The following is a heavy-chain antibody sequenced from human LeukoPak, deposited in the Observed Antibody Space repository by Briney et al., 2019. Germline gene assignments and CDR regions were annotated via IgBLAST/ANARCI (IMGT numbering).Heavy chain of an antibody. V-gene: IGHV1-18*01. J-gene: IGHJ4*02. D-gene: IGHD6-6*01. CDR1: GYTFTKYG. CDR3: ASYSSSSRTSSY. Sequence: ASVKVSCKASGYTFTKYGITWVRQAPGQGLEWMGWISTYNGNTNYAQKLQGRVTMTTDTSTSTAYMELRSLISDDAAVYYCASYSSSSRTSSYWGQGTLVTVSS. CDR2: ISTYNGNT.